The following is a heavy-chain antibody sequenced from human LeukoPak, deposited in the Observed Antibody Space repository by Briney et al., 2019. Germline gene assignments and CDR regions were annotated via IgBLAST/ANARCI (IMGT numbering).Heavy chain of an antibody. CDR1: GGSISSSSYY. Sequence: SETLSLACTVSGGSISSSSYYWGWIRQPPGKGLEWIGSIYYSGSTYYNPSLKSRVTISVDTSKNQFSLKLSSVTAADTAVYYCARADDTAMAHPFDYWGQGTLVTVSS. CDR3: ARADDTAMAHPFDY. V-gene: IGHV4-39*07. D-gene: IGHD5-18*01. J-gene: IGHJ4*02. CDR2: IYYSGST.